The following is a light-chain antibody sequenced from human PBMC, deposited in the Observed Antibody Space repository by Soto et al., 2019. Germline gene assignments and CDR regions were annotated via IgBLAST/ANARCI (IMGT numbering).Light chain of an antibody. J-gene: IGLJ1*01. CDR1: SSNIGAGYA. Sequence: QSVLTQPPSVSGAPGQRVTVSCTGTSSNIGAGYAVHWYQQLPGTAPKLLIYEDTNRPPGVSDRFSGSNSGTSASLAITGLQAEDEADYYCQSYDTSCGRVFGSGTKLTVL. V-gene: IGLV1-40*01. CDR3: QSYDTSCGRV. CDR2: EDT.